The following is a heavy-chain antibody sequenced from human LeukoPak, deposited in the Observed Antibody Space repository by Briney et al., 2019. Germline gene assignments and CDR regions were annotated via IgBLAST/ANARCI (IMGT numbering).Heavy chain of an antibody. V-gene: IGHV4-59*12. CDR3: ARGGRASVVPVYSRKWNWFDP. J-gene: IGHJ5*02. Sequence: SETLSLTCTVSGGSISSYYWSWIRQPPGKGLEWIGYIYYSGSTNYNPSLKSRVTISVDTSKNQFSLKLSSVTAADTAVYYCARGGRASVVPVYSRKWNWFDPWGQGTLVTVSS. CDR2: IYYSGST. D-gene: IGHD2-2*01. CDR1: GGSISSYY.